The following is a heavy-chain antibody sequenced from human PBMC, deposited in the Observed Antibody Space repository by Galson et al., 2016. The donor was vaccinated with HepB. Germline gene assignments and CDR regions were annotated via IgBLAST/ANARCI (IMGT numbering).Heavy chain of an antibody. CDR2: ISSSSSYI. CDR1: GFTFRTYT. J-gene: IGHJ4*02. V-gene: IGHV3-21*04. Sequence: SLRLSCAASGFTFRTYTMNWVRQAPGKGLEWVSSISSSSSYIYYADSVKGRFTISRDNSKNTLYLQMNSLRAEDTAVYYCAKDLVGEYSNSPSFDYWGQGTLVTVSS. CDR3: AKDLVGEYSNSPSFDY. D-gene: IGHD6-6*01.